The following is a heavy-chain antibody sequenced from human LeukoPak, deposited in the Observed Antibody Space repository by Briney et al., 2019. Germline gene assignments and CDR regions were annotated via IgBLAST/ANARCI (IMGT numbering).Heavy chain of an antibody. D-gene: IGHD3-22*01. CDR2: IFYSVTT. Sequence: PSETLSLTCTVHGGSIRSYYWSSIRQPPGKGLECIGFIFYSVTTNYNPSLKSRVTISVDTSKNQFSLKLSSVTAADTAVYYCARGGWNKFDYWGQGTLVTVSS. CDR1: GGSIRSYY. J-gene: IGHJ4*02. CDR3: ARGGWNKFDY. V-gene: IGHV4-59*01.